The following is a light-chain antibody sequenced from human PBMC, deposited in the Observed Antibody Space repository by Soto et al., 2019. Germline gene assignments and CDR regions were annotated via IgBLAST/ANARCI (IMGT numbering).Light chain of an antibody. V-gene: IGLV1-40*01. CDR3: KSKDRSLRGHVV. Sequence: QSVLTQPPSLSGAPGQRITISCTGTSSNLGAAFAVQWYQQLPGAAPKLLIYYNNNRPSGVPDRFSGSKSGTSAFLAITGLQADEGVDYYGKSKDRSLRGHVVFAGGPKLPV. J-gene: IGLJ2*01. CDR2: YNN. CDR1: SSNLGAAFA.